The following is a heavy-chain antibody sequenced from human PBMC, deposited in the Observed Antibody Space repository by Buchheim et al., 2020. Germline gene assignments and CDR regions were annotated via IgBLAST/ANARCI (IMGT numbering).Heavy chain of an antibody. J-gene: IGHJ1*01. CDR2: SYGVDTE. V-gene: IGHV2-5*02. CDR1: GFSVSTREVS. Sequence: QITLKESGPTLVKPTQTLTLTCSCSGFSVSTREVSVGWIRQPPGKAPVWLALSYGVDTEQYSPSLRSRLTFTKDTSKNPVVLTLANVDPVDTATYYCVRRHSSRRGPPNWGPGTL. CDR3: VRRHSSRRGPPN. D-gene: IGHD2-15*01.